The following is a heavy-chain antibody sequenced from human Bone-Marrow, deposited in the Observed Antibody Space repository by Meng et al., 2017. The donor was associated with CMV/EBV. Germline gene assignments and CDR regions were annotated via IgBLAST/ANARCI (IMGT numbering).Heavy chain of an antibody. CDR2: ISYSGNT. J-gene: IGHJ4*02. D-gene: IGHD6-19*01. Sequence: GSVSSCTCYWWWLRQPPGKGLECIRYISYSGNTNYNPSLKSRVTISVDTSKNQFSLKLSSVTAADTAVHYCARSPGYSSGWYYFDNWGQGTLVTVSS. V-gene: IGHV4-61*01. CDR3: ARSPGYSSGWYYFDN. CDR1: GSVSSCTCY.